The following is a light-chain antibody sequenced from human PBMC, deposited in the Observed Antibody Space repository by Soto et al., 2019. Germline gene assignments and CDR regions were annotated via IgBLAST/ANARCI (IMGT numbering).Light chain of an antibody. CDR3: SSYAGSLYV. Sequence: QSALTQPPSASGSPGQSVTISCTGTSSDVGGYNYVSWYQQHPGKAPKLMIYEVTKRPSGVPDRFSGSKSGNTASLTVSGLQAXDEADYYCSSYAGSLYVFGTGTKLTVL. V-gene: IGLV2-8*01. CDR2: EVT. CDR1: SSDVGGYNY. J-gene: IGLJ1*01.